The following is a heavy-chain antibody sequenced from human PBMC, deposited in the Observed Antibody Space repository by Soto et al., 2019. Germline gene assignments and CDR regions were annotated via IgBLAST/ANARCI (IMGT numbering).Heavy chain of an antibody. Sequence: SETLSVTCTVSGGSISSYYWSWIRQPPGKGLEWIGYIYYSGSTNYNPSLKSRVTISVDTSKNQFSLKLSSVTAADTAVYYCARQQGSSWYYWFDPWGQGTLVTVSS. CDR1: GGSISSYY. CDR2: IYYSGST. V-gene: IGHV4-59*08. J-gene: IGHJ5*02. CDR3: ARQQGSSWYYWFDP. D-gene: IGHD6-13*01.